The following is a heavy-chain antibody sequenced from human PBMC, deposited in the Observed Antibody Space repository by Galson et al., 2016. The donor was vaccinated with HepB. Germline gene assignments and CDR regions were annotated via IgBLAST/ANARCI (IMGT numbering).Heavy chain of an antibody. CDR3: ARRHYFDFWNTAYAERNVWFDP. D-gene: IGHD3-3*01. V-gene: IGHV4-34*01. J-gene: IGHJ5*02. Sequence: LRLSCAGFGFTFSRYGMTWVRQAPGKGLEWIGEVNDSGTTKVTPSLKSRVTMSADTSRNQFSLELRSVTAADTAVYFCARRHYFDFWNTAYAERNVWFDPWGQGTLVTVSS. CDR2: VNDSGTT. CDR1: GFTFSRYG.